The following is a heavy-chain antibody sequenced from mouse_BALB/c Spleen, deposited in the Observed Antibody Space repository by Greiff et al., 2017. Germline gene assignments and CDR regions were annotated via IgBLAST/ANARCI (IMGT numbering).Heavy chain of an antibody. Sequence: VKVVESGPGLVAPSQSLSITCTVSGFSLTSYGVHWVRQPPGKGLEWLGVIWAGGSTNYNSALMSRLSISKDNSKSQVFLKMNSLQTDDTAMYYCARDRNYRYEYFDVWGAGTTVTVSS. V-gene: IGHV2-9*02. J-gene: IGHJ1*01. CDR2: IWAGGST. D-gene: IGHD2-14*01. CDR3: ARDRNYRYEYFDV. CDR1: GFSLTSYG.